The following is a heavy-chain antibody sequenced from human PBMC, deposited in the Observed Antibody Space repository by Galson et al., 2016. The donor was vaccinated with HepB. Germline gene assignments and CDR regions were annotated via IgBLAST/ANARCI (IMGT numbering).Heavy chain of an antibody. J-gene: IGHJ5*02. CDR3: APLRNYYDSSGYTHWFDP. Sequence: SVKVSCKVSGYTLTGLSIHWVRQPPGKGLEWMGGFDPEDGEIIYAQKFQGRVTMTEDTSTDTAYMELTSLRSEDAAVYYCAPLRNYYDSSGYTHWFDPWGQGTLVTVSS. CDR1: GYTLTGLS. V-gene: IGHV1-24*01. D-gene: IGHD3-22*01. CDR2: FDPEDGEI.